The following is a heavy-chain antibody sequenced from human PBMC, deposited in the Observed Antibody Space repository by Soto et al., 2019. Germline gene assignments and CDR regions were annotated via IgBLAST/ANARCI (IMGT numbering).Heavy chain of an antibody. CDR2: IYYSGST. Sequence: QVQLQESGPGLVKPSETLSLTCTVSGGSISVYYWSWIRQPPGKGLEWIGYIYYSGSTNYNPSLKXRVTISVDTSKTQFSLKLSSVTAADTAVYYCARGGWRHIDYWGQGTLVTVSS. CDR1: GGSISVYY. CDR3: ARGGWRHIDY. J-gene: IGHJ4*02. V-gene: IGHV4-59*12. D-gene: IGHD3-3*01.